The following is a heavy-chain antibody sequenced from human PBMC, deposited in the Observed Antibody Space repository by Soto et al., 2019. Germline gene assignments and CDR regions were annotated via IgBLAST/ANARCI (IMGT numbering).Heavy chain of an antibody. CDR3: ARNTLG. Sequence: GGSLRLSCTASGFTLSDYWMSWARQTPGKGLEWVANIGPDGSQRSYVDSVNGRFTISRDNAKSSLYLQMSSLRAEDTAVYYCARNTLGWGQGTLVTVSS. CDR2: IGPDGSQR. CDR1: GFTLSDYW. D-gene: IGHD3-16*01. J-gene: IGHJ4*02. V-gene: IGHV3-7*05.